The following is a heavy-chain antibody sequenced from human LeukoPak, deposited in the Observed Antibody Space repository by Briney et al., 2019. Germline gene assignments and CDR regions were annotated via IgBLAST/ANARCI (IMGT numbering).Heavy chain of an antibody. J-gene: IGHJ6*02. CDR3: ARSPGYSGGTYYYYGMDV. CDR1: XY. Sequence: XYWSWIRQPPGKGLEXIGYIYYSGSTNYNPSLKSRVTISVDTSKNQFSLKLSSVTAADTAVYYCARSPGYSGGTYYYYGMDVWGQGTTVTVSS. CDR2: IYYSGST. V-gene: IGHV4-59*01. D-gene: IGHD2-15*01.